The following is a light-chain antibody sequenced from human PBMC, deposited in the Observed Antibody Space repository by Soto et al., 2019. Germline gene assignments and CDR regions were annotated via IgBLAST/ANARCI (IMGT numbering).Light chain of an antibody. CDR3: HQYGNSPYT. CDR2: GAS. J-gene: IGKJ2*01. Sequence: EIVLTQSPGTLSLSPGERATLYCRASQSVGSNYLAWYQQKPGQAPRVLIYGASSRATGIPDRFSGSGSGADFTLTISRLEPEDFAVYYCHQYGNSPYTFGQGTKVLIK. V-gene: IGKV3-20*01. CDR1: QSVGSNY.